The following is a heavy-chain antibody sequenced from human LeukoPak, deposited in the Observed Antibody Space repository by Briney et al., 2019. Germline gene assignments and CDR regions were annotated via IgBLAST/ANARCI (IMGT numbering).Heavy chain of an antibody. Sequence: SETLSLTCTVSGGSISSYYWSWIRQPPGKGLEWIGYIYYSGSTNYNPSLKSRVTISAYTSKNQFSLKRSSVTAADTAAYYCAKGFRAFDIWGQGTMVTVSS. CDR1: GGSISSYY. V-gene: IGHV4-59*01. D-gene: IGHD3-3*01. CDR2: IYYSGST. J-gene: IGHJ3*02. CDR3: AKGFRAFDI.